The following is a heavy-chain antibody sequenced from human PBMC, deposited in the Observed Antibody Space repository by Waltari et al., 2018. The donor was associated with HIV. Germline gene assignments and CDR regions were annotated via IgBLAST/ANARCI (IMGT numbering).Heavy chain of an antibody. CDR1: GYTFTSYG. CDR2: ISAYNGNT. J-gene: IGHJ6*02. D-gene: IGHD2-2*01. V-gene: IGHV1-18*01. Sequence: QVQLVQSGAEVKKPGASVKVSCKASGYTFTSYGISWVRQAPGQGLEWMGWISAYNGNTNYAQKLQGRVTMTTDTSTSTAYMGLRSLRSDDTAVYYCASSSNIVVVPAARYYYGMDVWGQGTTVTVSS. CDR3: ASSSNIVVVPAARYYYGMDV.